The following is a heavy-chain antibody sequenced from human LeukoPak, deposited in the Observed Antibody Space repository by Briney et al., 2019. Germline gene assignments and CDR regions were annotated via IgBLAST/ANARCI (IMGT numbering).Heavy chain of an antibody. J-gene: IGHJ4*02. CDR1: GYTFTGYY. D-gene: IGHD4-17*01. CDR2: INPNSGGT. Sequence: ASVKVSCKASGYTFTGYYMHWVRQAPGQGLEWMGWINPNSGGTNYAQKFQGRVTMTRDTSISTAYMELSRLTSDDTAVYYCARTEDAHGDYYFDYWGQGTLVTISS. V-gene: IGHV1-2*02. CDR3: ARTEDAHGDYYFDY.